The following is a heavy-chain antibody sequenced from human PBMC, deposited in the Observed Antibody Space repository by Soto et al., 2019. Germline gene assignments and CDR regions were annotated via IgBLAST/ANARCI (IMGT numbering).Heavy chain of an antibody. Sequence: QVQLVESGGGVVQPGRSLRLSCAASGFTFSSYVMHWVCQAPGKGLEWVAVIAYDGSNKYYADSVKGRFTISRDNSKKTLYLRMNSLRADDTAVYYCARPDVDIVATTQMEFGDSYYDDGMDVWGQGTTVTVS. J-gene: IGHJ6*02. CDR3: ARPDVDIVATTQMEFGDSYYDDGMDV. D-gene: IGHD5-12*01. CDR2: IAYDGSNK. V-gene: IGHV3-30-3*01. CDR1: GFTFSSYV.